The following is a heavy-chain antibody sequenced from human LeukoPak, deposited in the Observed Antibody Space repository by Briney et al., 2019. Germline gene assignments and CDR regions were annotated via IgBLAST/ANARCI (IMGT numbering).Heavy chain of an antibody. D-gene: IGHD1-26*01. CDR1: GFTFSSYA. Sequence: GGSLRISCAASGFTFSSYAMSRVCQAPGKGLHWVSAISGSGGSTYYADSVKGRFTISRDNPKNTLYLQMNSLRAEDTAVYYCAREYSGSYYFYFDYWGQGTLVTVSS. CDR2: ISGSGGST. CDR3: AREYSGSYYFYFDY. J-gene: IGHJ4*02. V-gene: IGHV3-23*01.